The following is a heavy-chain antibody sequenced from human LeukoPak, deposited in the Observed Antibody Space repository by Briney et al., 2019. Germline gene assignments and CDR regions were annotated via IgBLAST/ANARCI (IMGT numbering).Heavy chain of an antibody. CDR1: GGSISSGGYY. CDR3: ARESWNYGSYFDY. CDR2: IYYSGST. D-gene: IGHD1-7*01. J-gene: IGHJ4*02. Sequence: SQTLSLTCTVSGGSISSGGYYWSWIRQHPGKGLEWIGYIYYSGSTYYNPSLKSRVTISVDTSKNQFSPKLSSVTAADTAVYYCARESWNYGSYFDYWGQGTLVTVSS. V-gene: IGHV4-31*03.